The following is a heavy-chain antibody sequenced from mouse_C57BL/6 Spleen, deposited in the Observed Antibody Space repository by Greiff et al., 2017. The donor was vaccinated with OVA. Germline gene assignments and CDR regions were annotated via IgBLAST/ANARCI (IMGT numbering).Heavy chain of an antibody. D-gene: IGHD1-1*01. V-gene: IGHV1-15*01. J-gene: IGHJ2*01. CDR2: IDPETGGT. CDR1: GYTFTDYE. CDR3: TRDGSSSYYFDY. Sequence: QVQLKESGAELVRPGASVTLSCKASGYTFTDYEMHWVKQTPVHGLEWIGAIDPETGGTAYNQKFKGKAILTADKSSSTAYMELRSLTSEDSAVYYGTRDGSSSYYFDYWGQGTTLTVAS.